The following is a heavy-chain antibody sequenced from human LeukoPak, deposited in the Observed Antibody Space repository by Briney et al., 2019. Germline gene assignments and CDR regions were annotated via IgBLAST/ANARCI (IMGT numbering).Heavy chain of an antibody. CDR3: ARFSGAYYDSSGYYYLGAFDI. J-gene: IGHJ3*02. D-gene: IGHD3-22*01. CDR1: GGSFSGYY. V-gene: IGHV4-34*01. CDR2: INHSGST. Sequence: SETLSLTCAVYGGSFSGYYWSWIRQPPGKGLEWIGEINHSGSTNYNPSLKSRVTISVDTSKNQFSLKLSSVTAADTAVYYCARFSGAYYDSSGYYYLGAFDIRGQGTMVTVSS.